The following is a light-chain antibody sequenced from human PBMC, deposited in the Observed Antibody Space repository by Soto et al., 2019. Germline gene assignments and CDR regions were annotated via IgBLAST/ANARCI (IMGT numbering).Light chain of an antibody. CDR2: GAS. CDR3: QQYNNWPPLT. Sequence: EIVMTQSPATLSVSPGERATLSCRASQSVSSNLAWYQQKNGQAPRLLLYGASTRAPGIPARFSGSGSGTEFTLTISSLQSEDFAVYYCQQYNNWPPLTFGGGTKVEIK. J-gene: IGKJ4*01. V-gene: IGKV3-15*01. CDR1: QSVSSN.